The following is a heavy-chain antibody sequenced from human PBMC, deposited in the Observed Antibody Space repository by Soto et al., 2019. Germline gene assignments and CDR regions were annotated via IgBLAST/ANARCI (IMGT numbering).Heavy chain of an antibody. CDR3: ARDSGYSYCPIDY. Sequence: EVQLVESGGGLVQPGGSLRLSCAASGFTFSSYSMNWVRQAPGKGLEWVSYISSSSSTIYYADSLKGRFTISRDNAKNALYLQLNSLRDEDTAVYYCARDSGYSYCPIDYWGQGTLVTVSS. D-gene: IGHD5-18*01. CDR1: GFTFSSYS. V-gene: IGHV3-48*02. CDR2: ISSSSSTI. J-gene: IGHJ4*02.